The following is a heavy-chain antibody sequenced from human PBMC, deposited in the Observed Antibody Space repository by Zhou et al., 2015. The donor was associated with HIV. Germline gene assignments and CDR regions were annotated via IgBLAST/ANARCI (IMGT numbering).Heavy chain of an antibody. Sequence: QLQLVQSGAELKKPGSSVKVSCKASGGTFITYAINWMRQAPGQGLEWMGWISAYNGNTNYAQKFQGRVTMTSDTSTSTAYMDLSSLRSDDSAVYYCARQGAYDSGDYYGAFDIWGQGTMVTVSS. V-gene: IGHV1-18*01. CDR1: GGTFITYA. D-gene: IGHD3-22*01. J-gene: IGHJ3*02. CDR3: ARQGAYDSGDYYGAFDI. CDR2: ISAYNGNT.